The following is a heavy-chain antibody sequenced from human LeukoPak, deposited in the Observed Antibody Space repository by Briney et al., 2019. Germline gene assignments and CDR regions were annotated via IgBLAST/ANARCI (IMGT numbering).Heavy chain of an antibody. CDR1: AFSFSNYW. Sequence: GGSLRLSCVASAFSFSNYWMSWLRQAPGKGLEWVANIKQDGSEKHYVDSVKGRFTIFRDNTKNSLFLQMNTLTNEDTAVYYCARVWLGSFDPWGQGTLVTVSS. CDR3: ARVWLGSFDP. V-gene: IGHV3-7*02. J-gene: IGHJ5*02. D-gene: IGHD2-21*01. CDR2: IKQDGSEK.